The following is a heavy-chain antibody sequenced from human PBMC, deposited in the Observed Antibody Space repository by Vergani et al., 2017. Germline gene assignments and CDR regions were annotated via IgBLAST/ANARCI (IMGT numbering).Heavy chain of an antibody. V-gene: IGHV3-21*01. D-gene: IGHD2-2*01. CDR3: ARGVPGYQLATQYFQH. CDR2: ISSSSSYR. CDR1: GFTFGSYS. J-gene: IGHJ1*01. Sequence: EVQLVESGGGLVKPGGSLRLSCVASGFTFGSYSMNWVRQAPGKGLEWVSFISSSSSYRYYADSMKGRFTISRDNGEYSLLLQMNSLRPEDTAVYYCARGVPGYQLATQYFQHWGQGTLVTVSS.